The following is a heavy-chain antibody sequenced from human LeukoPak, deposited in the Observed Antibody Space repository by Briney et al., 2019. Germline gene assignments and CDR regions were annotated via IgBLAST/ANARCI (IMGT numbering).Heavy chain of an antibody. V-gene: IGHV3-23*01. J-gene: IGHJ1*01. CDR1: GFTFSNYV. Sequence: GGSLRLSCAASGFTFSNYVMTWVRQAPGKGLEWVSGISGSGVDAFYADSVKGRFTISRDNSKNILYLQLNSLRAEDTAVYYCAKKRYDSSGQLGYFLHWGQGTLVTVSS. D-gene: IGHD3-22*01. CDR2: ISGSGVDA. CDR3: AKKRYDSSGQLGYFLH.